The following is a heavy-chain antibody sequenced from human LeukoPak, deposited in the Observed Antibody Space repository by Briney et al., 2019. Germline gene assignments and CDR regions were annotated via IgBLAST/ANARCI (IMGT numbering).Heavy chain of an antibody. CDR3: ARAAYVGANSWPGY. V-gene: IGHV1-2*02. CDR2: INPNTGDA. Sequence: ASVKVSCKASGYTFTDYYMHWVRQAPGQGLEWLGWINPNTGDANYAQKFQGRVTMTRDTSISTAYMELSRLTSDDTAFYYCARAAYVGANSWPGYWGQGTLVTVSS. J-gene: IGHJ4*02. CDR1: GYTFTDYY. D-gene: IGHD3-10*02.